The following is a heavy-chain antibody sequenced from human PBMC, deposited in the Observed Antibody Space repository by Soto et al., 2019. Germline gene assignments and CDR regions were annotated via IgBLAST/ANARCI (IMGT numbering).Heavy chain of an antibody. CDR2: INHSGST. CDR3: ARGLDCSSTSCYGLHAFDI. D-gene: IGHD2-2*01. V-gene: IGHV4-34*01. J-gene: IGHJ3*02. CDR1: GGSFSGYY. Sequence: SETLSLTCAVYGGSFSGYYWSWIRQPPGKGLEWIGEINHSGSTNYNPSLKSRVTISVDTSKNQFSMKLSSVTAADTAVYYCARGLDCSSTSCYGLHAFDIWGQGTMVTVSS.